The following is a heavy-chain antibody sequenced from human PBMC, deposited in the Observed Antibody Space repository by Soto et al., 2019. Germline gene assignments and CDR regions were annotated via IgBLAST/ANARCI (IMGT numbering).Heavy chain of an antibody. CDR2: IIPIFGTA. J-gene: IGHJ4*02. V-gene: IGHV1-69*13. CDR1: GGTFSSYA. Sequence: SVKVSCKASGGTFSSYAISWVRQAPGQGLEWMGGIIPIFGTANYAQKFQGRVTITADESTSTAYMELNSLRAEDTAVYYCTRDIDSSSWGQGTLVTVSS. CDR3: TRDIDSSS. D-gene: IGHD2-2*01.